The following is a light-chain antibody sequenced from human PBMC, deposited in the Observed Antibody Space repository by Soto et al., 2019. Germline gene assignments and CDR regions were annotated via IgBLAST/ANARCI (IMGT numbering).Light chain of an antibody. CDR2: GAS. Sequence: EIVLTQSPGTLSLSPGERATLSCRASQSVSSSYLAWYQQKPDQAPRLLIYGASSRATGIPDRFSGSGSGTDFTLTISRLEPEDFAVYYCQQYGSSPGFTFGPGTKVYIK. CDR3: QQYGSSPGFT. CDR1: QSVSSSY. V-gene: IGKV3-20*01. J-gene: IGKJ3*01.